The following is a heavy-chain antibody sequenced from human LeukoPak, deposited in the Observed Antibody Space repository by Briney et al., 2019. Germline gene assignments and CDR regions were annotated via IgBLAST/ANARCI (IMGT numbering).Heavy chain of an antibody. J-gene: IGHJ4*02. Sequence: ASVKVSCKASGYTFTSYDINWVRQATRQGLEWMGWMNPNSGNTGYAQKFQGRVTVTRNTSISTAYMELSSLRSEDTAVYYCAIRLGLELKKRLGGRLYFDYWGQGTLVTVSS. CDR3: AIRLGLELKKRLGGRLYFDY. CDR2: MNPNSGNT. CDR1: GYTFTSYD. D-gene: IGHD1-7*01. V-gene: IGHV1-8*03.